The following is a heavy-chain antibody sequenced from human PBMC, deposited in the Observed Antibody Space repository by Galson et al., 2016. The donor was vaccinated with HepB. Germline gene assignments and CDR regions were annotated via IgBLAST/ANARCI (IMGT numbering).Heavy chain of an antibody. Sequence: ETLSLTCAVSGASVNSSNWWTWVRQAPGTGLEWIGEIYHTGTSNNNPSLLSRFTMSIDNSRNLFSLNLNSVTAADTAVDYCARASIFPGARMVFDSWGQGILVTGSS. V-gene: IGHV4-4*02. CDR1: GASVNSSNW. D-gene: IGHD2-2*01. J-gene: IGHJ5*01. CDR3: ARASIFPGARMVFDS. CDR2: IYHTGTS.